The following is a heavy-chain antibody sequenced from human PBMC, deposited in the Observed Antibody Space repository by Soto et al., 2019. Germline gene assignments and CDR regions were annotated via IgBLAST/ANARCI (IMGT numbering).Heavy chain of an antibody. V-gene: IGHV3-23*01. CDR2: IGGTGNNI. CDR1: GFTFGNYA. D-gene: IGHD6-19*01. J-gene: IGHJ4*02. Sequence: EVQLLESGGGLVQPGGSLRLSCAASGFTFGNYAMSWVRQAPGKGLQWVSAIGGTGNNIYYSDSVKGRFIISRDKSKNTWYLQMNSLRAEDTAVYYCGKADPGIRQWLVNFGYWGQGTLVTVSS. CDR3: GKADPGIRQWLVNFGY.